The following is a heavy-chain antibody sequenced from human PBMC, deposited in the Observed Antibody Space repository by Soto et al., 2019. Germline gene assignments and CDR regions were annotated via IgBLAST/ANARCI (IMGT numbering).Heavy chain of an antibody. J-gene: IGHJ5*02. Sequence: QVQLVQSGAEVKKPGASVKVSCKASGYPFTKYDINWVRQATGQGLEWMGWINPNSGNTGYSQKFQGRVTMTRNTSISTAYMELSNLRFDDTAVYYCARSPPRVEKNNYAGGWFDPWGQGTLVTVSS. CDR3: ARSPPRVEKNNYAGGWFDP. D-gene: IGHD4-4*01. CDR1: GYPFTKYD. V-gene: IGHV1-8*01. CDR2: INPNSGNT.